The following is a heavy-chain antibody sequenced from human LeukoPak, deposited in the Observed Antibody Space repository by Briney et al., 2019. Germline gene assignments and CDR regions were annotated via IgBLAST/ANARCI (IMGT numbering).Heavy chain of an antibody. CDR2: IPNDGSKT. D-gene: IGHD5-18*01. CDR1: GFSFSSYA. V-gene: IGHV3-30-3*02. J-gene: IGHJ4*02. Sequence: GGSLRLSCAASGFSFSSYAMHWVRQAPGKGLEWVAAIPNDGSKTYYADSVKGRFTISRDNSKDTLYLQMNSLRAEDTAVYYCANERGYNYGYSFDYWGQGTLVTVSS. CDR3: ANERGYNYGYSFDY.